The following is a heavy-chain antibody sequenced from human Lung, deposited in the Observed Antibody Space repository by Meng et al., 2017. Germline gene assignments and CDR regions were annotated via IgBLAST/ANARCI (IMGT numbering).Heavy chain of an antibody. D-gene: IGHD1-26*01. Sequence: QVHPVQSGPEVKKPGASVKVSCKASDYTFTGYGVRWVRQAPGQGLEWMAWLGAHDGDTSFGPKFQGRVTVTADRPTATAYMELRSLRFDDTAVYYCARGTPGRSYANYWGPGPLVTVSS. V-gene: IGHV1-18*01. J-gene: IGHJ4*02. CDR1: DYTFTGYG. CDR3: ARGTPGRSYANY. CDR2: LGAHDGDT.